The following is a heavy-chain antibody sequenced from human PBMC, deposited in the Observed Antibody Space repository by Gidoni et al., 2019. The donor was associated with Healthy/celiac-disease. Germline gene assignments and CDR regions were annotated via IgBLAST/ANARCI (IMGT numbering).Heavy chain of an antibody. J-gene: IGHJ5*02. CDR2: ISYDGSNK. D-gene: IGHD2-8*01. Sequence: QVQLGEYGGGGGQPGQSLRRSCAASGFTFSSYAMHWVRQAPGTGLVWVAVISYDGSNKYYADSVKGRFTISRDNSKNTLYLQMNSLRAEDTAVYYCARDLVLGSNWFDPWGQGTLVTVSS. V-gene: IGHV3-30-3*01. CDR3: ARDLVLGSNWFDP. CDR1: GFTFSSYA.